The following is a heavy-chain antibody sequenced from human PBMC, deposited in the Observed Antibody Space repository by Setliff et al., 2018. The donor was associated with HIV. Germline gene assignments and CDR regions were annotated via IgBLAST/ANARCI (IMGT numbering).Heavy chain of an antibody. CDR2: VYHTGST. V-gene: IGHV4-38-2*02. D-gene: IGHD2-2*01. Sequence: SETLSLTCTVSGYSISGRYYWGWIRQPPGKGLEWIGSVYHTGSTYYNPSLKSRVTMSADTSKNQFSLKLSSVTAADTAVYYCASSPAWRSDFGLHTFDYWGQGTLVTVSS. CDR3: ASSPAWRSDFGLHTFDY. CDR1: GYSISGRYY. J-gene: IGHJ4*02.